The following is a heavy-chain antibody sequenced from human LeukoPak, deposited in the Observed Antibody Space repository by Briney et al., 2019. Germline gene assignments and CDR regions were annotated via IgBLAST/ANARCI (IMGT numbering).Heavy chain of an antibody. Sequence: ASETLSLTRTVSGGSISSYYWSWIRQPAGKGLEWIGRVYTSGSTNYNPSLKSRVTMSVDTSQYQFSLKLSSVTAADTAVYYCARENSGNCGFDYWGQGTLVTVSS. D-gene: IGHD3-10*01. V-gene: IGHV4-4*07. CDR1: GGSISSYY. J-gene: IGHJ4*02. CDR3: ARENSGNCGFDY. CDR2: VYTSGST.